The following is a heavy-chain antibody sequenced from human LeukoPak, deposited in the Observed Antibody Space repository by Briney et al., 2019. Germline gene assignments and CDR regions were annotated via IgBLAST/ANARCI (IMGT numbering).Heavy chain of an antibody. CDR2: ITPIFGTA. CDR1: GGTFSSYA. J-gene: IGHJ3*02. Sequence: GASVKVSCKASGGTFSSYAISWVRQAPGQGLEWMGGITPIFGTANYAQKFQGRVTITTDESTSTAYMELSSLRSEDTAVYYCARQGWRVPAAIYAFDIWGQGTMVTVSS. V-gene: IGHV1-69*05. CDR3: ARQGWRVPAAIYAFDI. D-gene: IGHD2-2*01.